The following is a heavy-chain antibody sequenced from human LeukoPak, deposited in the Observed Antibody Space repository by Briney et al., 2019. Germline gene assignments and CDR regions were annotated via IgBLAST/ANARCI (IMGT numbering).Heavy chain of an antibody. CDR1: GYSFTNYW. Sequence: GESLKISCQGSGYSFTNYWIGWVRQMPGKGLEWMGIIYPGDSDTRYSPSFQGQVTISADKSISTAYLQWSSLKASDTAMYYCARQFSSSQKTNWFDPWGQGTLVTVSS. J-gene: IGHJ5*02. V-gene: IGHV5-51*01. D-gene: IGHD6-13*01. CDR2: IYPGDSDT. CDR3: ARQFSSSQKTNWFDP.